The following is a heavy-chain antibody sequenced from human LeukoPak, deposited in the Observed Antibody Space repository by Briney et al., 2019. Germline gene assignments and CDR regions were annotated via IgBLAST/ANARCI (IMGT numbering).Heavy chain of an antibody. J-gene: IGHJ4*02. V-gene: IGHV3-7*01. D-gene: IGHD3-22*01. CDR2: IKQDGSEK. CDR3: AKSRYYDSSGYYDY. Sequence: GGSLRLSCAASGFTFSSYWMSWVRQAPGKGLEWVANIKQDGSEKYYVDSVKGRFTISRDNAKNSLYLQMNSLRAEDTAVYYCAKSRYYDSSGYYDYWDQGTLVTVSS. CDR1: GFTFSSYW.